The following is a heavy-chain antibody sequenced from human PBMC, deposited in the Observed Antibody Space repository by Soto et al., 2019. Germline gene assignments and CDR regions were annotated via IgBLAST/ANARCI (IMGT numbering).Heavy chain of an antibody. CDR2: IYGGGTT. J-gene: IGHJ4*02. CDR3: VQTTGWPGFDF. CDR1: GFTVSSKY. Sequence: EVQLVESGGGLIQPGGSLRLSCAASGFTVSSKYMTWVRQAPGKGLEWVSVIYGGGTTYYADSVKGRFTISRDNSKNTLYPEVNTLSAEDPAVYYCVQTTGWPGFDFWGQGTLVPVSS. V-gene: IGHV3-53*01. D-gene: IGHD6-19*01.